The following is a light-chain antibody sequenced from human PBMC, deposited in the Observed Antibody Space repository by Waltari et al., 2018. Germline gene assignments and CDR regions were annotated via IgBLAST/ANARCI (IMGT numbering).Light chain of an antibody. CDR2: QVS. Sequence: GVLTQSPLSLPVTHGQPASLPCKSSQSLRDSNGNVYLDWYLQGPGQSPRRLIYQVSKRDSGVPDRFSGSGSDTDFTLRISRVEADDVGTYYCLQVPFTFGPGTKMEVK. CDR3: LQVPFT. J-gene: IGKJ3*01. V-gene: IGKV2-30*01. CDR1: QSLRDSNGNVY.